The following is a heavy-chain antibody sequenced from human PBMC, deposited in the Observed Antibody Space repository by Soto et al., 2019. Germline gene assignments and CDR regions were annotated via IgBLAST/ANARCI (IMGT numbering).Heavy chain of an antibody. V-gene: IGHV2-70*01. CDR2: IDWDDDK. D-gene: IGHD1-26*01. CDR1: GFSLSTSGMC. J-gene: IGHJ6*02. Sequence: SGPTLVNPTQTLTLTCTFSGFSLSTSGMCVSWIRQPPGKALEWLALIDWDDDKYYSTSLKTRLTISKDTFKNQVVLTMTNMDPVDTATYYCARKGIVGATQYYYYGMDVWGQGTTVTVS. CDR3: ARKGIVGATQYYYYGMDV.